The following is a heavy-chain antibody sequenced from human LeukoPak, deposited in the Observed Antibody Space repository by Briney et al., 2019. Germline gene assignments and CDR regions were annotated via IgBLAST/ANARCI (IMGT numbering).Heavy chain of an antibody. D-gene: IGHD3-16*01. CDR1: GGSFSGYY. J-gene: IGHJ4*02. Sequence: SETLSLTCAVYGGSFSGYYWSWIRQPPGKGLEWIGEINHSGSTNYNPSLKSRVTISVDTSKNQLSLKLSSVTAADTAVYYCARGSYDYIWGSYSHLRHGFDYWGQGILVTVSS. CDR3: ARGSYDYIWGSYSHLRHGFDY. CDR2: INHSGST. V-gene: IGHV4-34*01.